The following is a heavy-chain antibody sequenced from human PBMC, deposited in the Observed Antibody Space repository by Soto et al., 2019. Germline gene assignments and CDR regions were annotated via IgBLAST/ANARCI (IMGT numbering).Heavy chain of an antibody. CDR3: ARAGVGSGWYNDYYYYMDV. J-gene: IGHJ6*03. V-gene: IGHV3-48*01. CDR1: GFTFSSYS. Sequence: GGSLRLSCAASGFTFSSYSMNWVRQAPGKGLEWVSYISSSSSTIYYADSVKGRFTISRDNAKNSLYLQMNSLRAEDTAVYYCARAGVGSGWYNDYYYYMDVWGKGTTVTVTS. D-gene: IGHD6-19*01. CDR2: ISSSSSTI.